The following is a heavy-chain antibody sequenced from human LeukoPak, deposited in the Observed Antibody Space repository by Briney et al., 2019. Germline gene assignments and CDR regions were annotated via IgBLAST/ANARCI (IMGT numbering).Heavy chain of an antibody. CDR1: GFRVRDYS. J-gene: IGHJ4*02. V-gene: IGHV3-7*01. CDR2: MKKDGSET. D-gene: IGHD3-10*01. CDR3: GRHRSGSGTYFIDY. Sequence: GGALRLSCVVSGFRVRDYSMIWVRQAPGKGLQWVANMKKDGSETKYGDFVKGRFTISRDNAKNSLYLQMNSLGAEDTAVYYCGRHRSGSGTYFIDYWGQGTLVSVSS.